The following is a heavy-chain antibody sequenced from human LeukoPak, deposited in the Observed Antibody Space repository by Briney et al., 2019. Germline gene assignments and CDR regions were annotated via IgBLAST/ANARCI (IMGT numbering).Heavy chain of an antibody. D-gene: IGHD3-22*01. Sequence: SETLSLTCTVSGGSISSYYWSWIRQPPGKGLEWIAYIYYSGSTNYNPSLKSRVTISVDTSKNQFSLKLSSVTAADTAVYYCARDLGDSSGYYLAFDYWGQGTLVTVSS. CDR3: ARDLGDSSGYYLAFDY. CDR1: GGSISSYY. J-gene: IGHJ4*02. CDR2: IYYSGST. V-gene: IGHV4-59*01.